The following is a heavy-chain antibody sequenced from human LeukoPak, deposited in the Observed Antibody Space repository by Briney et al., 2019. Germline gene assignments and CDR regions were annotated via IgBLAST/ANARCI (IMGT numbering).Heavy chain of an antibody. CDR2: IRYDGSNK. CDR3: AKAVEWRRLVGYFDY. Sequence: PGGSLRLSCAASGFTFSSYGMHWVRQAPGKGLEWVAFIRYDGSNKYYADSVKGRFTISRDNSKNTLYLQMNSLRAEDTAVYYCAKAVEWRRLVGYFDYWGQGTLVTVSS. J-gene: IGHJ4*02. V-gene: IGHV3-30*02. D-gene: IGHD5-12*01. CDR1: GFTFSSYG.